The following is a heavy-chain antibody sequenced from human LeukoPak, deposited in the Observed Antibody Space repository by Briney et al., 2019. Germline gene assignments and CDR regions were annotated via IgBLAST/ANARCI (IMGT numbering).Heavy chain of an antibody. V-gene: IGHV1-18*01. CDR1: GYTFTSYG. D-gene: IGHD3-22*01. CDR2: ISAYNGNT. CDR3: ARAPYYYDSSGYPLGNWFDP. Sequence: GASVKVSCKASGYTFTSYGISSVRQAPGQGLEWMGWISAYNGNTNYAQKLQGRVTMTTDTSTSTAYMELWSLRSDDTAVYYCARAPYYYDSSGYPLGNWFDPWGQGTLVTVSS. J-gene: IGHJ5*02.